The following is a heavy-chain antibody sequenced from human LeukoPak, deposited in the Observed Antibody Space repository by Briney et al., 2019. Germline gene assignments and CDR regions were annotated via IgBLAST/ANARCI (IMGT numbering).Heavy chain of an antibody. CDR1: GGSFSGYY. CDR2: INHSGST. V-gene: IGHV4-34*01. J-gene: IGHJ3*02. Sequence: SETLSLTCAVYGGSFSGYYWSWIRQPPGKGLEWIGEINHSGSTNYNPSLKSRVIISVDTSKNQFSLKLSSVTAADTAVYYCARGATSAFDIWGQGTMVTVSS. CDR3: ARGATSAFDI. D-gene: IGHD2-2*01.